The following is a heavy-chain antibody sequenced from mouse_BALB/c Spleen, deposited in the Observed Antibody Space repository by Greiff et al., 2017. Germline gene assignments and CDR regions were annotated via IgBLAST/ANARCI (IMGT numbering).Heavy chain of an antibody. D-gene: IGHD2-3*01. Sequence: QVQLKQSGAELVRPGTSVKVSCKASGYAFTNYLLEWVKQRPGQGLEWIGVINPGSGGTNYNEKFKGKATLTADKSSSTAYMQLSSLTSDDSAVYFCARNDGYYYYAMDYWGQGTSVTVSS. CDR1: GYAFTNYL. CDR3: ARNDGYYYYAMDY. V-gene: IGHV1-54*01. J-gene: IGHJ4*01. CDR2: INPGSGGT.